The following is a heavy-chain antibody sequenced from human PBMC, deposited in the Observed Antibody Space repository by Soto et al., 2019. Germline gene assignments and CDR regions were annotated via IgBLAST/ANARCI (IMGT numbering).Heavy chain of an antibody. CDR3: ARWLGFGEYWFDP. CDR2: IYYSGST. D-gene: IGHD3-10*01. Sequence: PXATLSLTCTVSGGSISSSSYYWGWIREPPGKGLEWIGSIYYSGSTYYNPSLKSRVTISVDTSKNQFSLKLSSVTAADTAVYYCARWLGFGEYWFDPWGQGTLVTVSS. V-gene: IGHV4-39*01. J-gene: IGHJ5*02. CDR1: GGSISSSSYY.